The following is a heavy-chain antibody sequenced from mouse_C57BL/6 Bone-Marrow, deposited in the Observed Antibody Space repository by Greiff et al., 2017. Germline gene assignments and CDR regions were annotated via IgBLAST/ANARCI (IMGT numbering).Heavy chain of an antibody. V-gene: IGHV5-12*01. D-gene: IGHD1-1*01. CDR3: ARIDYGSSFAY. Sequence: EVQLQESGGGLVQPGGSLKLSCAASGFTFSDYYMYWVRQTPEKRLEWVAYISNGGGSTYYPDTVKGRFTISRDNAKNTLYLQMSRLKSEDTAMYYCARIDYGSSFAYWGQGTLVTVSA. CDR1: GFTFSDYY. J-gene: IGHJ3*01. CDR2: ISNGGGST.